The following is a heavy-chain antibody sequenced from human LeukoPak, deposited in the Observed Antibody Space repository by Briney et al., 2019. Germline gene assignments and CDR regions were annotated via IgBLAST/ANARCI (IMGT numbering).Heavy chain of an antibody. Sequence: SETLSLTCTVSGGSISSYYWSWIRQPPGKGLEWIGYIYYSGSTNYNPSLKSRVTISVDTSKNQFSLKLSSVTAAGTAVYYCARGGWDYYDSSGFDIWGQGTMVTVSS. J-gene: IGHJ3*02. V-gene: IGHV4-59*01. D-gene: IGHD3-22*01. CDR3: ARGGWDYYDSSGFDI. CDR2: IYYSGST. CDR1: GGSISSYY.